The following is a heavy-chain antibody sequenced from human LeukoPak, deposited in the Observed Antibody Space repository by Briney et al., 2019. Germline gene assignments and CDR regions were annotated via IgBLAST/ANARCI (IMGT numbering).Heavy chain of an antibody. D-gene: IGHD5-12*01. V-gene: IGHV3-74*01. CDR3: AKDREGLSSGYDLEYFDY. CDR1: EFTFSGYW. CDR2: INGDGSST. J-gene: IGHJ4*02. Sequence: GGSLRLSCAASEFTFSGYWMHWVRQTPGKGLVWVSRINGDGSSTTYADYADSVKGRFTISRDNSKNTLFLQMNSLRAEDTAVYYCAKDREGLSSGYDLEYFDYWGQGTLVTVSS.